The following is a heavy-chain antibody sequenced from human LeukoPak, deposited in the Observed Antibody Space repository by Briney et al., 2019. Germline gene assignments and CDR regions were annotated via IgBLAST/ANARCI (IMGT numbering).Heavy chain of an antibody. V-gene: IGHV4-39*01. J-gene: IGHJ4*02. D-gene: IGHD7-27*01. Sequence: SGTLSLTCTVSGGSISSSSYYWGWIRQPPGKGLEWIGSIYYSGSTYYNPSLKSRVTISVDTSKNQFSLKLSSVTAADTAVYYCARRRTGDRYFDYWGQGSLVTVSS. CDR1: GGSISSSSYY. CDR2: IYYSGST. CDR3: ARRRTGDRYFDY.